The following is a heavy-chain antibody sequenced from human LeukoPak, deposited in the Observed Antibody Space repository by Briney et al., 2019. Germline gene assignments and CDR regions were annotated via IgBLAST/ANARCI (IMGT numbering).Heavy chain of an antibody. CDR3: ARGLYGSSTSCSAHFDY. D-gene: IGHD2-2*01. V-gene: IGHV3-7*01. J-gene: IGHJ4*02. Sequence: GGSLRLSCAASGFTFSSYWMSWVRQAPGKGLEWVANIKQDGSEKYHVDSVKGRFTISRDNAKNSLYLQMNSLRAEDTAVYYCARGLYGSSTSCSAHFDYWGKGTLFTVSS. CDR2: IKQDGSEK. CDR1: GFTFSSYW.